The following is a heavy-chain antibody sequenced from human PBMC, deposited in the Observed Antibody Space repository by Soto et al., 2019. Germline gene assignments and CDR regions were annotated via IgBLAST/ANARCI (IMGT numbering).Heavy chain of an antibody. V-gene: IGHV1-18*01. Sequence: QVQLVQSGVEVKKPGASVKVSCKASGYTFTTYGISWVRQAPGQGLEWMGWISPYDGDTNYADTLQGRVTLTTDTSTNIAYMELRSLRSDDTAIYYCARDHGGSYQADSFDPWGQGTLVIVSS. J-gene: IGHJ5*02. CDR1: GYTFTTYG. CDR2: ISPYDGDT. CDR3: ARDHGGSYQADSFDP. D-gene: IGHD1-26*01.